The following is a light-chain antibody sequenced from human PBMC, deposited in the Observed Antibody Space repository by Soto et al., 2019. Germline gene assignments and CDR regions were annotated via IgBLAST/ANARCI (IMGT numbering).Light chain of an antibody. J-gene: IGKJ1*01. CDR1: QSVSSN. CDR3: QQYNNWPPWT. CDR2: GAS. Sequence: EIVMTQSPATLSVSPGERATLSCRASQSVSSNLAWYQQKPGQAPRLLIYGASTRATGIPDRFSGSGSGTEFTLTISSLHDEDFVVYYCQQYNNWPPWTFGQGTKVEIK. V-gene: IGKV3-15*01.